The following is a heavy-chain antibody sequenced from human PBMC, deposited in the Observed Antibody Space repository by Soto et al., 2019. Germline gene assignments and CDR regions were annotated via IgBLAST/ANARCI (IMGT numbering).Heavy chain of an antibody. Sequence: GASVKVSCKASGYSFTGYFTQWVRQAPGQGLEWMGWINLNSGGTNYAQKFQGRVTMTRDTSISTAYMELSRLRSDDTAVYYCAREADYYGSGSYSNPPGPFDYWGQGTLVTVSS. V-gene: IGHV1-2*02. CDR1: GYSFTGYF. CDR3: AREADYYGSGSYSNPPGPFDY. D-gene: IGHD3-10*01. CDR2: INLNSGGT. J-gene: IGHJ4*02.